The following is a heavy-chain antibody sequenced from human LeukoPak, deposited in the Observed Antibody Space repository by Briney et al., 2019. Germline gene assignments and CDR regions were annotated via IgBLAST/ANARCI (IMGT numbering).Heavy chain of an antibody. Sequence: SETLSLTCTVSGGSISSFSFYWTWIRQPPGKGLEWIGRIYYSGTTLYNPSLESRATISVDTSKDQFSLELSSVTAADTAVYYCARAHSSGFYQSIDYYYMDVWGTGTTVTVSS. D-gene: IGHD3-22*01. CDR2: IYYSGTT. V-gene: IGHV4-39*07. CDR1: GGSISSFSFY. CDR3: ARAHSSGFYQSIDYYYMDV. J-gene: IGHJ6*03.